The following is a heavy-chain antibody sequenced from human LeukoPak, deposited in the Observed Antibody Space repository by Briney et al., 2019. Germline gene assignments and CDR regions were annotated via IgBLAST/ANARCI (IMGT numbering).Heavy chain of an antibody. CDR3: ARPSYGHYYYMDV. CDR2: INHSGST. Sequence: SETLSLTCTVSGGSISSYYWSWIRQPPGKGLEWIGEINHSGSTNYNPSRKSRVTISVDTSKNQFSLKLSSVTAADTAVYYCARPSYGHYYYMDVWGKGTTVTISS. CDR1: GGSISSYY. V-gene: IGHV4-34*01. J-gene: IGHJ6*03. D-gene: IGHD2/OR15-2a*01.